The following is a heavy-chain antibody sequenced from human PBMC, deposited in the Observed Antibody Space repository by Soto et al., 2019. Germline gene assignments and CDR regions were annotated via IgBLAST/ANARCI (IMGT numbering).Heavy chain of an antibody. CDR3: AKDSASGSSGWYGDFDY. D-gene: IGHD6-19*01. CDR2: ISYDGSNK. V-gene: IGHV3-30*18. CDR1: GFTFSSYG. Sequence: QVQLVESGGGVVQPGRSLRLSCAASGFTFSSYGMHWVRQAPGKGLEWVAVISYDGSNKYYADSVKGRFTISRDNSKNPLYLQMNSLRAEDTAVYYCAKDSASGSSGWYGDFDYWGQGTLVTVSS. J-gene: IGHJ4*02.